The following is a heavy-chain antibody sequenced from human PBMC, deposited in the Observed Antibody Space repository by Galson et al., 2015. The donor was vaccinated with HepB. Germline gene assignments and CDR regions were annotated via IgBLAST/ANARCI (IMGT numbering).Heavy chain of an antibody. CDR1: GGTFSSYA. D-gene: IGHD3-3*01. V-gene: IGHV1-69*04. J-gene: IGHJ5*02. CDR3: ARAEGITIFGVPIGGWFDP. Sequence: SVKVSCKASGGTFSSYAISWVRQAPGQGLEWMGRIIPILGIANYAQKFQGRVTITADKSTSTAYMELSSLRSEDTAVYYCARAEGITIFGVPIGGWFDPWGQGTLVTVSS. CDR2: IIPILGIA.